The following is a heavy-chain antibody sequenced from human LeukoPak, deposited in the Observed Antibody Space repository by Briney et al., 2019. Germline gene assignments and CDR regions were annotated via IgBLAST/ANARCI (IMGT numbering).Heavy chain of an antibody. J-gene: IGHJ3*01. CDR3: ARDELRTGAFDV. CDR2: ISSSGSTV. CDR1: GFIFSTYE. V-gene: IGHV3-48*03. D-gene: IGHD1-7*01. Sequence: GGSLRLSCAASGFIFSTYETNCVRQAPGKGLEWISYISSSGSTVYYADSVQGRFTISRDNAKNSLYLQMNSLRAEDTAVYYCARDELRTGAFDVWGQGTVVTVSS.